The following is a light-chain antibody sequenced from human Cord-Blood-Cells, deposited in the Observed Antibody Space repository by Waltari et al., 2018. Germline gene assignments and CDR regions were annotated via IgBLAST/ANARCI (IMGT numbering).Light chain of an antibody. J-gene: IGLJ1*01. CDR3: CSYAGSYRV. CDR1: SSDVGCSNF. V-gene: IGLV2-11*01. CDR2: DVS. Sequence: QSALTQPRSVSGSPGPSVTIPCPGTSSDVGCSNFVSWYQQHPAKAPKLLIYDVSKRPSGVPDRFSGSKSGNTASLTISGLQAEDEADYYCCSYAGSYRVFGTGTKVTVL.